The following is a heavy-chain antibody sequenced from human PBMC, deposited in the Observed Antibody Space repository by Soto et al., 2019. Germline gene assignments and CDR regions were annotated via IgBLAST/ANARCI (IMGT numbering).Heavy chain of an antibody. CDR1: GFTFSSYA. Sequence: GGSLRLSCAASGFTFSSYAMSWVRQAPGKGLEWVSAISGSGGSTYYADSVKGRFTISRDNSKNTLYLQMNSLRAEDTAVYYCAKEKRRGIVAVAGLFDYWGQGTLVTVSS. J-gene: IGHJ4*02. D-gene: IGHD6-19*01. CDR3: AKEKRRGIVAVAGLFDY. V-gene: IGHV3-23*01. CDR2: ISGSGGST.